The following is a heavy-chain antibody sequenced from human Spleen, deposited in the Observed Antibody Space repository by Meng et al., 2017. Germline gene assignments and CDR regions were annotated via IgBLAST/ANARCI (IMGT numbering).Heavy chain of an antibody. V-gene: IGHV1-46*01. CDR3: AREKSPGHFDY. CDR2: INPSGGST. J-gene: IGHJ4*02. CDR1: GYSFTTYF. Sequence: QVQLVQSGADVKKPGASVKVSCKASGYSFTTYFLHWVRQAPGQGLEWMGVINPSGGSTSYAQNFQGRVTMTRDTSTSTVYMELSSLRSEDTAVYYCAREKSPGHFDYWGQGTLVTVSS.